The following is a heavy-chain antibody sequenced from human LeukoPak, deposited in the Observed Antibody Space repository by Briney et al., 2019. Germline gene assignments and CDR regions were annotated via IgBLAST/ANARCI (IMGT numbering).Heavy chain of an antibody. J-gene: IGHJ5*02. CDR1: GFTFSSYS. CDR2: ISSSSSYI. Sequence: GGSPRLSCAASGFTFSSYSMYWVRQAPGKGLEWVSSISSSSSYIYYADSVKGRFTISRDNAKNSLYLQMNSLRAEDTAVYYCARGGYCSSTSCYPSWFDPWGQGTLVTVSS. D-gene: IGHD2-2*01. CDR3: ARGGYCSSTSCYPSWFDP. V-gene: IGHV3-21*01.